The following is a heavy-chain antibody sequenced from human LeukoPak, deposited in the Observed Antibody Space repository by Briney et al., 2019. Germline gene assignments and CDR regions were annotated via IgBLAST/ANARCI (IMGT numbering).Heavy chain of an antibody. D-gene: IGHD3-22*01. V-gene: IGHV1-18*01. Sequence: ASVKVSCKASGYTFTSYGISWVRQAPGQGLERMGWISAYNGNTDYAQKLQGRVTMTTDTSTSTAYMELRSLRSDDTAVYYCARSENRYYYDSSGYKGLDYWGQGTLVTVSS. J-gene: IGHJ4*02. CDR1: GYTFTSYG. CDR3: ARSENRYYYDSSGYKGLDY. CDR2: ISAYNGNT.